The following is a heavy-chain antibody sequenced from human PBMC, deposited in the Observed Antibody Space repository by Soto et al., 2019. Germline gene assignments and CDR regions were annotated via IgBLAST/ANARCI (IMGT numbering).Heavy chain of an antibody. Sequence: QVQLVQSGAEVKKPGASVKVSCKASGYTFTSYGISWVRQAPGQGLEWMGWISAYNGNTNYGQKLQGRVTMTTDTPTSTAYMELRSLRSDDTAVYYCARVGYCSGGSCYDYYYYYMDVWGKGTTVTVSS. CDR3: ARVGYCSGGSCYDYYYYYMDV. D-gene: IGHD2-15*01. CDR2: ISAYNGNT. J-gene: IGHJ6*03. CDR1: GYTFTSYG. V-gene: IGHV1-18*01.